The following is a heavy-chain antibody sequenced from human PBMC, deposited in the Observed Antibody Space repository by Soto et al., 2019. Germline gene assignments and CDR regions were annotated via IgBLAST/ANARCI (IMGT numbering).Heavy chain of an antibody. CDR2: ISSSSSYT. V-gene: IGHV3-11*06. D-gene: IGHD3-10*02. CDR3: VRDRDLYRDMFHADL. J-gene: IGHJ4*01. Sequence: PGGSLRLSCAASGFTFSDYYMSWIRQAPGKGLEWVSYISSSSSYTNYADSVRGRFTISADIAENSVILQMNSLRDEDSAVYFCVRDRDLYRDMFHADLWGQGTLVTVSS. CDR1: GFTFSDYY.